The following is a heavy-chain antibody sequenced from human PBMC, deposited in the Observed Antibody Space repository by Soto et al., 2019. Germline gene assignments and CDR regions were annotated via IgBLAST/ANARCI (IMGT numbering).Heavy chain of an antibody. Sequence: TSETLSLTCTVSGGSVSSGSYYWSWIRQPPWNGLEWILYIYYSGSTNYNPSLKSRVTISVDTSKNQFSLKLSSVTAADTAVYYCARDNAGYSGYDSGPPNLNYYYYGMDVWGQGTTVTVSS. D-gene: IGHD5-12*01. CDR3: ARDNAGYSGYDSGPPNLNYYYYGMDV. CDR1: GGSVSSGSYY. CDR2: IYYSGST. V-gene: IGHV4-61*01. J-gene: IGHJ6*02.